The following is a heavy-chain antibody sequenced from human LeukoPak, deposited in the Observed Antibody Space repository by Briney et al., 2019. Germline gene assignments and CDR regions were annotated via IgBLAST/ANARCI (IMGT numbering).Heavy chain of an antibody. D-gene: IGHD4-17*01. CDR2: INHSGST. Sequence: SETLSLTCAIYGGSFSGYYWSWIRQPPGKGLEWIGEINHSGSTNYNPSLKSRVTISVDTSKNQFSLKLSSVTAADTAVYYCARGRLRFPFDYWGQGTLVTVSS. J-gene: IGHJ4*02. CDR1: GGSFSGYY. V-gene: IGHV4-34*01. CDR3: ARGRLRFPFDY.